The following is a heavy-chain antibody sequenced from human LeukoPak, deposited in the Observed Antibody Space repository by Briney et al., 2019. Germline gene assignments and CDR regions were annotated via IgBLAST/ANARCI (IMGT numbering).Heavy chain of an antibody. V-gene: IGHV4-34*01. J-gene: IGHJ5*02. D-gene: IGHD6-13*01. Sequence: PSETLSLTCAVYGGSFSGYCWSWIRQPPGKGLEWIGEINHSGSTNYNPSLKSRVTISVDTSKNQFSLKLSSVTAADTAVYYCARAPAAGDDWFDPWGQGTLVTVSS. CDR3: ARAPAAGDDWFDP. CDR1: GGSFSGYC. CDR2: INHSGST.